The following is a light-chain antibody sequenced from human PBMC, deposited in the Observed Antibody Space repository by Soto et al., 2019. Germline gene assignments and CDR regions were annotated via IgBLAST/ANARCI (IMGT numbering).Light chain of an antibody. CDR2: DVS. Sequence: LTQPASVSGSPGQSITISCTGTNSDVGGYNFVSWYQQHPGKAPKLMIYDVSNRPSGVSNRFSGSKSGNTASLTISGLQTEDDADYYCSSYTRSTTDVFGTGTKVPVL. V-gene: IGLV2-14*01. J-gene: IGLJ1*01. CDR1: NSDVGGYNF. CDR3: SSYTRSTTDV.